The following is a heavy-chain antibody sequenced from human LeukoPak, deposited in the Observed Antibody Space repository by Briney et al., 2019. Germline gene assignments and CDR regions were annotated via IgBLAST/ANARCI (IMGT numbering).Heavy chain of an antibody. V-gene: IGHV1-69*05. CDR3: VLEGNWNYIARLGITGFDP. D-gene: IGHD1-7*01. CDR2: IIPIFGTA. J-gene: IGHJ5*02. CDR1: GGTFSSYA. Sequence: SVKVSCKASGGTFSSYAISWVRQAPGQGLEWMGRIIPIFGTANYAQKFQGRVMITTDESTSTAYMELSSLRSEDTAVYYCVLEGNWNYIARLGITGFDPWGQGTLVTVSS.